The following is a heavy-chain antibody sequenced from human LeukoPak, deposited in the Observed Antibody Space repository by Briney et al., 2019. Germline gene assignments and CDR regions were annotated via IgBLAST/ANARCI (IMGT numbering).Heavy chain of an antibody. J-gene: IGHJ6*03. Sequence: ASETLSLTCTVSGGSISSYSYYWGWIRQPPGKGLEWIGSIYHSGSTYYNPSLKSRVTISVDTSKNQFSLKLSSVTAADTAVYYCARRGSYYYYYYMDVWGKGTTVTVSS. CDR3: ARRGSYYYYYYMDV. CDR1: GGSISSYSYY. V-gene: IGHV4-39*07. D-gene: IGHD1-26*01. CDR2: IYHSGST.